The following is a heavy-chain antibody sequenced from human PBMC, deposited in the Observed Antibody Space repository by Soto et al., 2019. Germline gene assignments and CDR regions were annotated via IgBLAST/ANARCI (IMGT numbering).Heavy chain of an antibody. V-gene: IGHV3-21*01. J-gene: IGHJ4*02. Sequence: EVQLVEPGGGLVKPGGSLRLSCAASGFTFSSYSMNWVRQAPGKGLEWVSSISSSSSYIYYADSVKGRFTISRDNAKNSLYLQMNSLRAEDTAVYYCARGDDFWSGEDYYFDYWGQGTLVTVSS. D-gene: IGHD3-3*01. CDR3: ARGDDFWSGEDYYFDY. CDR1: GFTFSSYS. CDR2: ISSSSSYI.